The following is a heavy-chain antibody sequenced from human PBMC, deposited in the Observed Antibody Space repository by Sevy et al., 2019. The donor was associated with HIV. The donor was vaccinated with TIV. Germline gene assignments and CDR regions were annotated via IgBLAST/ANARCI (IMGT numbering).Heavy chain of an antibody. CDR2: ISYSGTT. Sequence: SETLSLTCTVSGGSIISSSYLWGWIRQTPGKGLEFIGSISYSGTTHYNPSLKSRITVSVDTSKNQFSLKLSSVTAADTAVYYCARTVVPEYFQHWGQGTLVTVSS. CDR3: ARTVVPEYFQH. CDR1: GGSIISSSYL. D-gene: IGHD2-21*01. V-gene: IGHV4-39*01. J-gene: IGHJ1*01.